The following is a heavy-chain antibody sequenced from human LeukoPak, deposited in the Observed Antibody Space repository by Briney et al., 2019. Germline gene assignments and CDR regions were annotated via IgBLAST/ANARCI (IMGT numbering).Heavy chain of an antibody. J-gene: IGHJ4*02. CDR2: ITANGATT. V-gene: IGHV3-23*01. CDR1: GFTFSSSA. Sequence: PGGSLRLSCAASGFTFSSSAMSWVRQTPGKGLEWVSSITANGATTYYSDSVKGRFTISRDNSKNTLSLQMNSLRAEDTAVYFCAKERRRVDTAMVRSYYFENWGQGTLVTVSS. D-gene: IGHD5-18*01. CDR3: AKERRRVDTAMVRSYYFEN.